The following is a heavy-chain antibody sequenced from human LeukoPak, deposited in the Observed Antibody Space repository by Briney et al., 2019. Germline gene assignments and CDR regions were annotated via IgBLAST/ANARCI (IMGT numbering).Heavy chain of an antibody. Sequence: GGSLRLTCAASGFSFSSYAMSWVRQAPGKGLECVSAIRGRGGSTYYADSVKGRFTISRHNSKNTLYLQLNSLRAEDTAVHYGAKEGSDIYYGSGSYVGAFDIWGQGTMVTVSS. J-gene: IGHJ3*02. D-gene: IGHD3-10*01. CDR1: GFSFSSYA. V-gene: IGHV3-23*01. CDR3: AKEGSDIYYGSGSYVGAFDI. CDR2: IRGRGGST.